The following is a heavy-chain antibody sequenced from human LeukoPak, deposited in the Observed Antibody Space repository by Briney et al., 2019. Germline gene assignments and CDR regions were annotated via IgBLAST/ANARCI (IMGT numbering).Heavy chain of an antibody. CDR2: IYPDDSET. D-gene: IGHD6-19*01. Sequence: GESLKISCKGSGYSFTTYFIGWVRQMPGTGLEWMGVIYPDDSETKYSTSFQGQVTISVDKSISTAYLQWSSLKASDTAMYYCARSYWVGYSSGMRAFDIWGQGTTVTVSS. J-gene: IGHJ3*02. CDR1: GYSFTTYF. V-gene: IGHV5-51*01. CDR3: ARSYWVGYSSGMRAFDI.